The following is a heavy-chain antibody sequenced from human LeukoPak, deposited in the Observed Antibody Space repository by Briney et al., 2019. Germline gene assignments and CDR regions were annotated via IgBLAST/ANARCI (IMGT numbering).Heavy chain of an antibody. Sequence: GGSLRLSCAASGFTFSSYSMNWVRQAPGKGLEWVANIKQDGSEKYYVDSVKGRFTISRDNAKNSLFLLLSSLRAEDTAVYYCARGPRYFDLWGRGTLVTVSS. CDR3: ARGPRYFDL. CDR2: IKQDGSEK. CDR1: GFTFSSYS. J-gene: IGHJ2*01. V-gene: IGHV3-7*01.